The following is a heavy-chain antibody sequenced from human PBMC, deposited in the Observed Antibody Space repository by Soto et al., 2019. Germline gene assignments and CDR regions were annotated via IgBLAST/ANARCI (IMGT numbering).Heavy chain of an antibody. D-gene: IGHD3-22*01. J-gene: IGHJ4*02. CDR2: IYPGDSDT. CDR1: GYSFTTYW. CDR3: AGKDSSSAFDY. V-gene: IGHV5-51*01. Sequence: GESLKISCKGSGYSFTTYWIGWVRQMPGKGLEWMGIIYPGDSDTRYSPSFQGQVTISADKYISTAYLQWSSLKASDTAMYYCAGKDSSSAFDYWGQGTLVTVSS.